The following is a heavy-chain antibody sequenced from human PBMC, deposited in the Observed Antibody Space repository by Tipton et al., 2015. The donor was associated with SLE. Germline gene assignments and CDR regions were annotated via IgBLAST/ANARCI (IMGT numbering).Heavy chain of an antibody. CDR2: WHYSGST. CDR1: GGSISTYY. CDR3: ARDLAWGSWGY. J-gene: IGHJ4*02. V-gene: IGHV4-59*01. D-gene: IGHD7-27*01. Sequence: TLSLTCTVSGGSISTYYWSWIRQPPGKGLEWVGYWHYSGSTNYNPSLKSRVTLSVDTSRKQFSLKLTSVTTADTAVYYCARDLAWGSWGYWGQGTLVTVSP.